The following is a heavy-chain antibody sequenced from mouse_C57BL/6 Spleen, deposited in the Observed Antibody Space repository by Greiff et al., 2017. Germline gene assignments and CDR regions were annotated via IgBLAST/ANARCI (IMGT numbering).Heavy chain of an antibody. Sequence: DVQLQESGGDLVKPGGSLKLSCAASGFTFSSYGMSWVRQTPDKRLEWVATISSGGSYTYYPDSVKGRFTISRDNTKNTLYLQMSSLKSEDTAMYYCGREGTTVDDYAMDYWGQGTSVTVSS. V-gene: IGHV5-6*01. CDR2: ISSGGSYT. J-gene: IGHJ4*01. D-gene: IGHD1-1*01. CDR3: GREGTTVDDYAMDY. CDR1: GFTFSSYG.